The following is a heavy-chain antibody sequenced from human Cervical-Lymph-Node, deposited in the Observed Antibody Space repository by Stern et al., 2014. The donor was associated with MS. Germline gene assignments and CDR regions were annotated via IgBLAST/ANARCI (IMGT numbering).Heavy chain of an antibody. D-gene: IGHD2/OR15-2a*01. CDR3: AHRRDSYFGAFDI. CDR2: LYWADDK. V-gene: IGHV2-5*02. Sequence: QVTLKESGPTLVKPTQTLKLTCTFSGFSLSTSGVDVGWLRQPPGKAPEWLALLYWADDKRYSPSPQSRLNLTKDTSKNQVVLTRTNMDPVDTATYYCAHRRDSYFGAFDIWGQGTMVTVSS. J-gene: IGHJ3*02. CDR1: GFSLSTSGVD.